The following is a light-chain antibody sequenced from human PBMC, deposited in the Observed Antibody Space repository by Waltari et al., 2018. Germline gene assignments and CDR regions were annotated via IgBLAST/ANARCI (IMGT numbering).Light chain of an antibody. CDR2: QNS. Sequence: SYELTQAPSVSVSPGQTASITCSGDKLGDKYLNWYQHKPGQSPVLVIYQNSKRRSGIPGRCSGSISRKTATLTISAAQAMDEADYYCQAWDSGTVVFGGGTKLTVL. CDR1: KLGDKY. CDR3: QAWDSGTVV. V-gene: IGLV3-1*01. J-gene: IGLJ2*01.